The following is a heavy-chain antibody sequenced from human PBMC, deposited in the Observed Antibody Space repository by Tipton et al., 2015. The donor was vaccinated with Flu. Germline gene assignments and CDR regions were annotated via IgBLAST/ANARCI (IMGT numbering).Heavy chain of an antibody. J-gene: IGHJ6*02. CDR2: IIPIFGTA. Sequence: QLVQSGAEVKKPGSSVKVSCKASGGTFSSYAISWVRQAPGQGLEWMGGIIPIFGTANYAQKFQGRVTITADESTSTAYMELSSLRSEDPDVYYCESRMSRRRLLGEHYYYYYGMDVWGQGTTVTVSS. V-gene: IGHV1-69*01. D-gene: IGHD3-16*01. CDR1: GGTFSSYA. CDR3: ESRMSRRRLLGEHYYYYYGMDV.